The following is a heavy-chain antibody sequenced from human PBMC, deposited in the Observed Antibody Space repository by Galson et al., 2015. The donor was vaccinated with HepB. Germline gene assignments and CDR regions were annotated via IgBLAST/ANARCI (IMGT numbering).Heavy chain of an antibody. J-gene: IGHJ4*02. D-gene: IGHD4-17*01. CDR3: ARDDYADNVVVFDY. CDR2: IWYDGGNK. Sequence: SLRLSCAASGFTFSRYAMHWVRQAPGEGLEWVAVIWYDGGNKYFADSVKGRFTISRDSSKNTLSLQMDSLRPEDTAVYYCARDDYADNVVVFDYWGQGIQVTVSS. CDR1: GFTFSRYA. V-gene: IGHV3-33*01.